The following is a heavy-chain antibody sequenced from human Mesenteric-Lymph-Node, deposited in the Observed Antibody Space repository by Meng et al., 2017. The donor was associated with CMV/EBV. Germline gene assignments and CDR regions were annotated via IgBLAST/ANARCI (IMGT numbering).Heavy chain of an antibody. Sequence: GSLRLSCTVSGGSISSSSYYWGWIRQPPGKGLEWIGSIYYSGSTYYNPSLKSRVTISVDTSKNQFSLKLSSVTAADTAVYYCARLLVVPAGGYYYGMDVWGQGTTVTVSS. D-gene: IGHD2-2*01. V-gene: IGHV4-39*07. CDR3: ARLLVVPAGGYYYGMDV. CDR1: GGSISSSSYY. CDR2: IYYSGST. J-gene: IGHJ6*02.